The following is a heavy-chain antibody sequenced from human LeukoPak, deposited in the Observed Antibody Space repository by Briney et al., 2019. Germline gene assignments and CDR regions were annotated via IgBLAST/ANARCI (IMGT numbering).Heavy chain of an antibody. CDR2: INHSGST. CDR1: GGSFRGYY. CDR3: ARGYDILTNADYFDY. Sequence: PSETLSLTCAVHGGSFRGYYWSWIRQPPGKGLEWIGEINHSGSTNYNPSLKSRVTISVDTSKNQFSLKLSSVTAADTAVYYCARGYDILTNADYFDYWGQGTLVTVSS. D-gene: IGHD3-9*01. J-gene: IGHJ4*02. V-gene: IGHV4-34*01.